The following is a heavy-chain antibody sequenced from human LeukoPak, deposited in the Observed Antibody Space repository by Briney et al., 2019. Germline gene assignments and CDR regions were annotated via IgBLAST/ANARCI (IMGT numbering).Heavy chain of an antibody. Sequence: PGGSLRLSCAASGFTFSSYNMNWVRQAPGKGLEWVSSISSSSSYIYYADSVKGRFTISRDNAKNSLYLQMNSLRAEDTAVYYCARDLDPSSSPFPYYFDYWGQGTLVTVSS. J-gene: IGHJ4*02. V-gene: IGHV3-21*01. CDR2: ISSSSSYI. CDR1: GFTFSSYN. D-gene: IGHD6-6*01. CDR3: ARDLDPSSSPFPYYFDY.